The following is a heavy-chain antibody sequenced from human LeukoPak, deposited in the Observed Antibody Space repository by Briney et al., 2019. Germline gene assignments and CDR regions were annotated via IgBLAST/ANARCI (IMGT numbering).Heavy chain of an antibody. J-gene: IGHJ4*02. CDR2: SYYSGST. V-gene: IGHV4-31*03. D-gene: IGHD2-15*01. Sequence: SQTLSLTCTFSGGSISSGGYYWSWIRQHPGKGLEWIGYSYYSGSTYYNPSLKSRVTISVDTSKNQFSLKLSSVTAADTAVYYCATVAADPSFDYWGQGTLVTVSS. CDR3: ATVAADPSFDY. CDR1: GGSISSGGYY.